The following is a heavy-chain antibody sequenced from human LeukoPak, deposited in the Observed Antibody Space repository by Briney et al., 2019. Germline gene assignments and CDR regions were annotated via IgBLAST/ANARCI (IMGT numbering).Heavy chain of an antibody. CDR1: GFLFSKYW. D-gene: IGHD3-22*01. CDR3: ARRAGDYSHPYDY. CDR2: SNWNGART. V-gene: IGHV3-20*04. Sequence: GGSLRLSCAASGFLFSKYWMTWVRQAPGKGLEWVSDSNWNGARTGYGDSVKGRFTISRDNAKKSLYLQMNSLRVEDTAVYYCARRAGDYSHPYDYWGQGTLVTVSS. J-gene: IGHJ4*02.